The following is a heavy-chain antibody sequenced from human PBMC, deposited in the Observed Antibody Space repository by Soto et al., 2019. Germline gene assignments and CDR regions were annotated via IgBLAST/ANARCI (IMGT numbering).Heavy chain of an antibody. Sequence: PGGSLRLSCAASGFTFSSYEMNWVRQAPGKGLEWVSYISSSGSTIYYADSVKGRFTISRDNAKNSLYLQMNSLRAEDTAVYYCARAPSYSPGRLDYWGQGTLVTVSS. V-gene: IGHV3-48*03. J-gene: IGHJ4*02. CDR2: ISSSGSTI. D-gene: IGHD2-21*01. CDR3: ARAPSYSPGRLDY. CDR1: GFTFSSYE.